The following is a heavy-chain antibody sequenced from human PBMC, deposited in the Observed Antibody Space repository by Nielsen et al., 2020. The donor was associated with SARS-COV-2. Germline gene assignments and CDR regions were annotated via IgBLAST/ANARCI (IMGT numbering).Heavy chain of an antibody. CDR3: AKDGALWFGEPRGHNWFDP. J-gene: IGHJ5*02. D-gene: IGHD3-10*01. V-gene: IGHV3-21*01. CDR2: ISSSSSYI. Sequence: GGSLRLSCAASGFTFSSYSMNWVRQAPGKGLEWVSSISSSSSYIYYADSVKGRFTISRDNSKNTLYLQMNSLRAEDTAVYYCAKDGALWFGEPRGHNWFDPWGQGTLVTVSS. CDR1: GFTFSSYS.